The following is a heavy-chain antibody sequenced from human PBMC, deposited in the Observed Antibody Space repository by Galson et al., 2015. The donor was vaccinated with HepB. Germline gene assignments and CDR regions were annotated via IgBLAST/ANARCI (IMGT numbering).Heavy chain of an antibody. CDR2: IYSGGRA. CDR1: GFTVSFNY. D-gene: IGHD6-13*01. Sequence: SLRLSCAASGFTVSFNYMSWVRQAPGKGLEWVSVIYSGGRAYYADSVKGRFTISRDNSKNTLYIQMNSLRAEDTAVYYRASTRSSWYPYFDYWGQGTLVTVSS. CDR3: ASTRSSWYPYFDY. V-gene: IGHV3-66*02. J-gene: IGHJ4*02.